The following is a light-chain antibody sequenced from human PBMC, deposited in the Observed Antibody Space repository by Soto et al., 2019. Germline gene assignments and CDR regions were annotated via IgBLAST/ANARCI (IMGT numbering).Light chain of an antibody. CDR1: QSVSSN. CDR2: GAS. J-gene: IGKJ1*01. Sequence: EKVMTQSPATLSVSPGERATLSCRASQSVSSNLAWYQQKPGQAPRLLIYGASTRATGIPARFSGSGSGTEFTLTISSLQSEDSAVYFCQQYNNWPQKFGQGTKVEIK. V-gene: IGKV3-15*01. CDR3: QQYNNWPQK.